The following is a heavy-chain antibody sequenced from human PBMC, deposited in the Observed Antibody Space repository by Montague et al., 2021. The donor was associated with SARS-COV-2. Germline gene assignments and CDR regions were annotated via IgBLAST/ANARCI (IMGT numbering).Heavy chain of an antibody. CDR1: GGSKRRHI. Sequence: SETLSLTCTVSGGSKRRHIWKWHRSAPRTQQERVGYVHDIESSIYNPSLQSRITILLDTPKNQFSLRLNAVTAADTAVYYCARVTLGGRDGRTRQYDGLDSWGQGILVTVSS. J-gene: IGHJ4*02. CDR2: VHDIESS. CDR3: ARVTLGGRDGRTRQYDGLDS. V-gene: IGHV4-59*11. D-gene: IGHD3-16*01.